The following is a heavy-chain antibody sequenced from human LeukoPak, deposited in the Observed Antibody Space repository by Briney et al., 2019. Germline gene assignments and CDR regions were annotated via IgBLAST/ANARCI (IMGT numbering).Heavy chain of an antibody. D-gene: IGHD1-1*01. V-gene: IGHV3-33*01. CDR3: ARDWKTNSFDY. J-gene: IGHJ4*02. CDR1: EFTFTTYG. CDR2: IYYDGSNI. Sequence: GGSLRLSCAASEFTFTTYGMHWVRQAPGKGLEWVAFIYYDGSNIYYADYVKGRFTISRDISKNTLYLQMYSLRAEDTAIYYCARDWKTNSFDYWGQGTPVTVSS.